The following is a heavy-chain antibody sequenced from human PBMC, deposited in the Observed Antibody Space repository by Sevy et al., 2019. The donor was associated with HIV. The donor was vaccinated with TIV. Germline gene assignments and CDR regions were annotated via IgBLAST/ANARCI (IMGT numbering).Heavy chain of an antibody. D-gene: IGHD3-16*01. J-gene: IGHJ6*02. V-gene: IGHV3-9*01. CDR2: INWFGTII. Sequence: GGSLRLSCIASGFNFNDYAMHWVRQVPGKGLEWVSGINWFGTIIGYGDSVKGRFTISRDNARKSVYLEMNSLSPEDTALYYCAKDLAQWGTLNFYYYGMDFWGQGTTVTVSS. CDR3: AKDLAQWGTLNFYYYGMDF. CDR1: GFNFNDYA.